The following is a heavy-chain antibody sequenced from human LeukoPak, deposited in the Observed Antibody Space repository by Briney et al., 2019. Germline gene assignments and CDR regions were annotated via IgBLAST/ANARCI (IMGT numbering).Heavy chain of an antibody. V-gene: IGHV3-30*18. CDR1: GFTFSSYG. CDR2: ISYDGSNK. Sequence: GRSLRLSCAASGFTFSSYGMHWVRQAPGKGLEWVAVISYDGSNKYYADSVKGRFTISRDNSKNTLYLQMNSLRAEDTAVYYCAKEGSSLLLFDYWGQGTLVTVSS. CDR3: AKEGSSLLLFDY. D-gene: IGHD2-15*01. J-gene: IGHJ4*02.